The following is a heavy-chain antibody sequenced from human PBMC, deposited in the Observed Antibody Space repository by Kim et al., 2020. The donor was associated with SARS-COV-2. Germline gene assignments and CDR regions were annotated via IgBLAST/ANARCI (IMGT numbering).Heavy chain of an antibody. V-gene: IGHV4-4*07. CDR3: AREGVGLGKNWFDP. D-gene: IGHD3-16*01. J-gene: IGHJ5*02. CDR1: GGSISSYY. CDR2: IYTSGST. Sequence: SETLSLTCTVSGGSISSYYWSWIRQPAGKGLEWIGRIYTSGSTNYNPSLKSRVTMSVDTSKNQFSLKLSSVTAADTAVYYCAREGVGLGKNWFDPWGQGTLVTVSS.